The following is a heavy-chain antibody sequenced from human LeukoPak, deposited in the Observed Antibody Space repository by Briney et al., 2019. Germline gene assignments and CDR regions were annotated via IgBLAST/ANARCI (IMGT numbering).Heavy chain of an antibody. J-gene: IGHJ4*02. CDR1: GYIYTSNG. D-gene: IGHD4-17*01. CDR2: ISAYNGNT. Sequence: GASVRVSCKASGYIYTSNGICWVRQATGQWLEWMGGISAYNGNTNYAQRLHGRATMTTDTSTSTAYMELRSLRSDDTAVYYCARGMTTDLDYWGQGTLVTVSS. V-gene: IGHV1-18*01. CDR3: ARGMTTDLDY.